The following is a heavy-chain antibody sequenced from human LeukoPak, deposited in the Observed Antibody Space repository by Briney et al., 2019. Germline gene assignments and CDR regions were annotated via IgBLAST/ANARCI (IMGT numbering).Heavy chain of an antibody. J-gene: IGHJ6*02. V-gene: IGHV3-30-3*01. Sequence: PGGSLRPSCAAPGFTFNSYTMHWVRQAPGKGLEWVAVMSSDGNKKFYAEYVKGRFTISRDNSENTLYLEMNSLRGEDTAVYYCARGDYDLSGSYHYGMDVWGQGTTVTVSS. CDR1: GFTFNSYT. CDR2: MSSDGNKK. CDR3: ARGDYDLSGSYHYGMDV. D-gene: IGHD3-10*01.